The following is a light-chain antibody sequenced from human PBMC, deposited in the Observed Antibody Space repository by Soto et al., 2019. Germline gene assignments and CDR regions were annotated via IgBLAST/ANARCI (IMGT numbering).Light chain of an antibody. V-gene: IGLV1-44*01. CDR3: ATWDDSRKGV. J-gene: IGLJ1*01. Sequence: QSVLTQAPSASGTPGQRIVISCSGSTSNIESHSVNWFQQVPGTAPKLLIITNNQRPSGVPARFSGSKSGASASLAISGLQSEDEATYYCATWDDSRKGVFGTGTKVTVL. CDR1: TSNIESHS. CDR2: TNN.